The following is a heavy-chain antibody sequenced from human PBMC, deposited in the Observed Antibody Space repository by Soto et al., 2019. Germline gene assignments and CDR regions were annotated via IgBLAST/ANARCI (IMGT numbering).Heavy chain of an antibody. CDR2: MNPNSGNT. CDR3: ARGGDDYGGNSAY. Sequence: QVQLVQSGAEVKKPGASVKVSCKASGYTFTSYDIHWVRQATGHGLEWMGWMNPNSGNTGYAQKFQGSGTMTRNTSISTAYMELSSLRSEDTAVYYCARGGDDYGGNSAYWGQGTLVTVSS. V-gene: IGHV1-8*01. J-gene: IGHJ4*02. CDR1: GYTFTSYD. D-gene: IGHD4-17*01.